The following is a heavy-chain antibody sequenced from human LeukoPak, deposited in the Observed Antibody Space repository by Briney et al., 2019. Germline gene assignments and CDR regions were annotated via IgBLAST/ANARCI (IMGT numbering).Heavy chain of an antibody. CDR3: VRSGYSPNWFDP. D-gene: IGHD3-3*01. Sequence: GGSLRLSCAASGFTFSSYCINWVRQAPGKGLGWVASINQDGSAKYYLDSVKGRFTISRDNAKNSLYLQMNSLRAEDTAVYYCVRSGYSPNWFDPWGQGTLVTVSS. V-gene: IGHV3-7*01. J-gene: IGHJ5*02. CDR2: INQDGSAK. CDR1: GFTFSSYC.